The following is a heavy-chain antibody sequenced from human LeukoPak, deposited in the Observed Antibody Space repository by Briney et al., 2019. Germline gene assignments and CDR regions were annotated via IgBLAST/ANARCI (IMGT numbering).Heavy chain of an antibody. Sequence: GGSLRLSCAASGFTFSSYAMSWVRQAPGKGLEWVSAISGSGGSTYYADSVKGRFTISRDDAKNTLYLQLNSLRAEDTAVYFCARGGSDTAMAHDYWGQGTLVTVSS. J-gene: IGHJ4*02. V-gene: IGHV3-23*01. CDR2: ISGSGGST. CDR3: ARGGSDTAMAHDY. D-gene: IGHD5-18*01. CDR1: GFTFSSYA.